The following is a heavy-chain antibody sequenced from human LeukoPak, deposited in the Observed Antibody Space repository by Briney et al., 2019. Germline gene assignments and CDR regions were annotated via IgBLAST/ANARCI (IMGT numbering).Heavy chain of an antibody. V-gene: IGHV5-51*01. D-gene: IGHD6-13*01. CDR3: ARRSSSWDRYDN. CDR1: GYSFTSYL. J-gene: IGHJ4*02. CDR2: IYHGDSVT. Sequence: GESLKISCNGSGYSFTSYLNGLVRHMPRKGLEGMGIIYHGDSVTEYSPSFQRQATIRADKSIGTAYLKRSSIKAANTPNYYCARRSSSWDRYDNWGQGTLVTVSS.